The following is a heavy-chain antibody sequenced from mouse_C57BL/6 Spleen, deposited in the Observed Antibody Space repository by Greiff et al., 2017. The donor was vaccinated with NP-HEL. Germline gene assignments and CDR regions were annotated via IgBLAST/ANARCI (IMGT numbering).Heavy chain of an antibody. V-gene: IGHV1-52*01. CDR3: ARSYGDDGGVARDY. CDR2: IDPSDSET. CDR1: GYTFTSYW. Sequence: QVQLQQPGAELVTPGSSVKLSCKASGYTFTSYWMHWVKQRPLQGLEWIGNIDPSDSETPYNQTFKDKPTLPVDKSSRTAYMPRSSLTSEECAVYYCARSYGDDGGVARDYWGQGTSVTVSS. J-gene: IGHJ4*01. D-gene: IGHD2-2*01.